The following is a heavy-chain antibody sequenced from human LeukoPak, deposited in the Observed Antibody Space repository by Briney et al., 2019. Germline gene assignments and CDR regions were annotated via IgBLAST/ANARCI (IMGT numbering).Heavy chain of an antibody. V-gene: IGHV5-51*01. CDR1: GYSFTSYW. Sequence: GESLQISCKGSGYSFTSYWIGWVRQMPGKGLEWMGIIYPGDSDTRYSPSFQGQVTISADKSISTAYLQWSSLKASDTAMYYCARPGYCSSTSCYYFDYWGQGTLVTVSS. CDR3: ARPGYCSSTSCYYFDY. D-gene: IGHD2-2*01. J-gene: IGHJ4*02. CDR2: IYPGDSDT.